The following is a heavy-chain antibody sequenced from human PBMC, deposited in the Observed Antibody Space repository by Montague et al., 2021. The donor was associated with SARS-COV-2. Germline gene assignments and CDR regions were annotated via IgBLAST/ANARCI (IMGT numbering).Heavy chain of an antibody. J-gene: IGHJ6*02. CDR3: ARHDSVAGYGSSGYHYYYGMDV. D-gene: IGHD3-22*01. Sequence: SETLSLTCPVSRASISSYYWSWIRQPPGKGLEWIGYFNNIGSTNYNPSLKSRVTMSLDTSKNQFSLKLTSVTAADAAVYYCARHDSVAGYGSSGYHYYYGMDVWGQGTTVTVSS. CDR1: RASISSYY. V-gene: IGHV4-59*08. CDR2: FNNIGST.